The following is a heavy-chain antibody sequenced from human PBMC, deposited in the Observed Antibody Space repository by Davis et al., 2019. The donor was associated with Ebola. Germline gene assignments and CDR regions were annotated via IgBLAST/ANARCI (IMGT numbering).Heavy chain of an antibody. CDR2: VYYSGTT. D-gene: IGHD3-3*01. CDR3: ARRDFWSSYIDY. CDR1: GLTVNSNY. V-gene: IGHV4-59*02. Sequence: PGGSLRLSCAASGLTVNSNYMSWIRQPPGKGLEWIGYVYYSGTTNYNPSLMSRVTISVDTSKNQFSLKLTSVTAADTAVYYCARRDFWSSYIDYWGQGTLVTVSS. J-gene: IGHJ4*02.